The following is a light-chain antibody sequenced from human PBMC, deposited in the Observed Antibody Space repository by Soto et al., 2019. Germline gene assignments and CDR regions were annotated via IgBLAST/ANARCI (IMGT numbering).Light chain of an antibody. Sequence: QAVVTQPRSVSGSPGQSVTISCTGTSSDVGGYNYVSWYQQHPGKAPKLMIYDVSKRPSGVPDRFSGSKSGNTASLTISGLQAEDEADYYCCSYAGSYTFHYVFGTGTKVTVL. CDR2: DVS. CDR1: SSDVGGYNY. CDR3: CSYAGSYTFHYV. V-gene: IGLV2-11*01. J-gene: IGLJ1*01.